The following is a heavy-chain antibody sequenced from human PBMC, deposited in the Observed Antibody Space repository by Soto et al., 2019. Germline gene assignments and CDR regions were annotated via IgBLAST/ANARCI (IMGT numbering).Heavy chain of an antibody. CDR2: INPSGGST. Sequence: VKVYCKASGYTFTSYYMHWVRQAPGQGLEWMGIINPSGGSTSYAQKFQGRVTMTRDTSTSTVYMELSSLRSEDTAVYYCARDWGIQQHYYGMDVWGQGTTVTVSS. V-gene: IGHV1-46*01. D-gene: IGHD5-18*01. CDR1: GYTFTSYY. J-gene: IGHJ6*02. CDR3: ARDWGIQQHYYGMDV.